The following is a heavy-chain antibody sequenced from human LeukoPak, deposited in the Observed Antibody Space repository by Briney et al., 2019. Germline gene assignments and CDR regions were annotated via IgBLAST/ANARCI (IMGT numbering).Heavy chain of an antibody. CDR3: ARDEVVVAATPRYFDY. CDR2: IKHSGST. D-gene: IGHD2-15*01. Sequence: SETLSLTCAVYGGSFTGYYCSWIRHPPRKGLEWIGEIKHSGSTNYNPSLKSRVTISVDTSKNQFSLKLSSVTAADTAVYYCARDEVVVAATPRYFDYWGQGTLVTVSS. J-gene: IGHJ4*02. CDR1: GGSFTGYY. V-gene: IGHV4-34*01.